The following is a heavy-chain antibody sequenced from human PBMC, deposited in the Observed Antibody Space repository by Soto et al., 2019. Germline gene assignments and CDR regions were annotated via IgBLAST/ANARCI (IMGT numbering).Heavy chain of an antibody. Sequence: QVQLVQSGAEVKKPGSSVKVSCKASGGTFSSYTISWVRQAPGQGLEWMGRIIPILGIANYAQKFQGRVTITADKSTSTAYMELSSLRSADRAVYYCASQYCSGGSCYFDYWGQGTLVTVSS. D-gene: IGHD2-15*01. J-gene: IGHJ4*02. V-gene: IGHV1-69*02. CDR2: IIPILGIA. CDR1: GGTFSSYT. CDR3: ASQYCSGGSCYFDY.